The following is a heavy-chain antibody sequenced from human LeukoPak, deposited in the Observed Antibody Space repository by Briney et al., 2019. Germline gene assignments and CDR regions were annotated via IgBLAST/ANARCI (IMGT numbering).Heavy chain of an antibody. J-gene: IGHJ6*02. CDR2: ISYDGSNK. CDR3: AKDKPLTYCSGGSCSLYYYYGMDV. V-gene: IGHV3-30*18. Sequence: HAGGSLRLSCAASGFTFSSYGMHWVRQAPGKGLEWVAVISYDGSNKYYADSVKGRFTISRDNSKNTLYLQMNSLRAEDTAVYYCAKDKPLTYCSGGSCSLYYYYGMDVWGQGATVTVSS. D-gene: IGHD2-15*01. CDR1: GFTFSSYG.